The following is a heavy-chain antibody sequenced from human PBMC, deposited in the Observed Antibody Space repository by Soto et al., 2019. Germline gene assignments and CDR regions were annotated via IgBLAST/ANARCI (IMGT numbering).Heavy chain of an antibody. CDR1: GGSFSGYY. CDR2: INHSGST. CDR3: ARGRRGIAAAGTIYYGMDV. V-gene: IGHV4-34*01. D-gene: IGHD6-13*01. J-gene: IGHJ6*02. Sequence: PSETLSLTCAVYGGSFSGYYWSWIRQPPGKGLEWIGEINHSGSTNYNPSLKSRVTISVDTSRNQFSLKLSSVTAADTAVYYCARGRRGIAAAGTIYYGMDVWGQGTTVT.